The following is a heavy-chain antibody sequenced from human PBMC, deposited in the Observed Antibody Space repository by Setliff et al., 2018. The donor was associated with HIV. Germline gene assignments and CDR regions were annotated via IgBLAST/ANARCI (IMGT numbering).Heavy chain of an antibody. D-gene: IGHD2-8*02. CDR3: ARGPSSTHWSPGYFQH. J-gene: IGHJ1*01. CDR1: GYTFTGYY. Sequence: ASVKVSCKASGYTFTGYYIHWVRQAPGQGLQWMGRINPNIGSTNYVDSVKGRFTISRDNAKNSLYLQVNNLRAEDTAVYYCARGPSSTHWSPGYFQHWGQGTPVTVSS. CDR2: INPNIGST. V-gene: IGHV1-2*06.